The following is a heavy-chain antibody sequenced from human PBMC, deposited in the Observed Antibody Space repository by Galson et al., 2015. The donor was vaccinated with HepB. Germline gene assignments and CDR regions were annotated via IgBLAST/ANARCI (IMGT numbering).Heavy chain of an antibody. V-gene: IGHV3-7*03. CDR1: GFTFSTYW. J-gene: IGHJ4*02. D-gene: IGHD6-19*01. CDR2: IKQDGSEK. Sequence: SLRLSCAASGFTFSTYWMSWVRQAPGKGLGWVASIKQDGSEKYYVDSVKGRFTISRDNAKNSLYLQMNSLRAEDTAVYYCARHYFSAWPDTPLGYWGQGTLVTVSS. CDR3: ARHYFSAWPDTPLGY.